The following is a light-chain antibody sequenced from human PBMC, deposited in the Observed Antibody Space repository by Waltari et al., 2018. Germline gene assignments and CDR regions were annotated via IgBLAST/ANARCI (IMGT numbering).Light chain of an antibody. J-gene: IGLJ3*02. V-gene: IGLV2-8*01. CDR1: GSDVGAYKY. Sequence: QSALTQPPSASGSPGQSVTISCTGSGSDVGAYKYVSWYQQHPGKAPKLMIYEVSKRPSGVPDRFSGSKSGNTASLTVSGLQADDEADYYCSSFAGSNRFGVFGGGTKLTVL. CDR3: SSFAGSNRFGV. CDR2: EVS.